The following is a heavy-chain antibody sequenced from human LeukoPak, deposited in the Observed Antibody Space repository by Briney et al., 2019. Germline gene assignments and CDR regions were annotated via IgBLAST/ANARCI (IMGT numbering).Heavy chain of an antibody. Sequence: SQTLSLTCALSGDSVSSNSAAWNWIRQSPSSGLEWLGRTYYRSKWYNDYAVSVKSRITINPDTSKNQFSPQLNSVTPEDTAVYYCARAPPSPRRGFDYWGQGTLVTVSS. V-gene: IGHV6-1*01. D-gene: IGHD3-10*01. CDR2: TYYRSKWYN. CDR1: GDSVSSNSAA. J-gene: IGHJ4*02. CDR3: ARAPPSPRRGFDY.